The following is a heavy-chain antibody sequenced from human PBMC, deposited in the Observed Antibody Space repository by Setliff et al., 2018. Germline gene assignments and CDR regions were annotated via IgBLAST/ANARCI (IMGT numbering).Heavy chain of an antibody. J-gene: IGHJ4*02. V-gene: IGHV4-34*01. D-gene: IGHD3-3*01. CDR2: SDHSGTT. CDR1: GESSSNNY. CDR3: RFWSGYLKNDF. Sequence: KASETLSLTCSVYGESSSNNYWSWIRQPPEERLEWIAESDHSGTTKYNPSLMGRVTISVDTSKSQFSLRLSSVTAADTAVYYCRFWSGYLKNDFWGQGTLVTVSS.